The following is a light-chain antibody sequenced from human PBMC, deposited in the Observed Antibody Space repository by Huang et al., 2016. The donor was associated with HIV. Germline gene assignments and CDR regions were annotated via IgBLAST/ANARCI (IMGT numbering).Light chain of an antibody. CDR1: QSISSY. Sequence: DIQMTQSPSSLSASVGDRVTITCRASQSISSYLNWYQQKPGKAPKFLIYAASSLQSGVPSRLSGSGSGTDFTLTISSLQLEDVATYYCQQSYSAPWTFGQGTKVEIK. CDR2: AAS. J-gene: IGKJ1*01. CDR3: QQSYSAPWT. V-gene: IGKV1-39*01.